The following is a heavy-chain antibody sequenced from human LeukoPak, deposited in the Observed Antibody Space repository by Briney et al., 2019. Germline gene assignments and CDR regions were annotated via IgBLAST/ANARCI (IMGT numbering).Heavy chain of an antibody. CDR3: AKDVVVVPAAPRGYFDY. J-gene: IGHJ4*02. V-gene: IGHV3-23*01. D-gene: IGHD2-2*01. CDR2: ISGSGGST. Sequence: PGGSLRLSCAASGFTFSSYAMSWVRQAPGKGLEWVSAISGSGGSTYYADSVKGRFTISRDNSKNTLYLQMNSLRAEDTAVYYCAKDVVVVPAAPRGYFDYWGQGTLVTVSS. CDR1: GFTFSSYA.